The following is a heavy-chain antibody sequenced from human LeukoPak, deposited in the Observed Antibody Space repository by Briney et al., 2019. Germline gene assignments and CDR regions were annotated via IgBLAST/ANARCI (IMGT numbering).Heavy chain of an antibody. CDR3: AKGDCSGGSCTTPFDY. CDR2: ISGSGDST. CDR1: GFTFSSYA. D-gene: IGHD2-15*01. V-gene: IGHV3-23*01. Sequence: PGGSLRLSCAASGFTFSSYAMNWVRQAPGKGLEWVSVISGSGDSTYYADSMKGRFAISRDGSKNTLYLQMNSLRAEDTAVYYCAKGDCSGGSCTTPFDYWGQGTLVTVSP. J-gene: IGHJ4*02.